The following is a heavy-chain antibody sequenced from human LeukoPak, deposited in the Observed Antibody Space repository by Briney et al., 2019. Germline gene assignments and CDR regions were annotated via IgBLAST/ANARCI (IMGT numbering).Heavy chain of an antibody. CDR1: GFTFSSYA. J-gene: IGHJ4*02. D-gene: IGHD3-9*01. V-gene: IGHV3-23*01. CDR2: ISGSGGST. CDR3: AKNPRYFDWLLLPADFDY. Sequence: GGSLRLSCAASGFTFSSYAMSWVSQAPGKGLEWVSAISGSGGSTYYADSVKGRFTISRDNSKNTLYLQMSSLRAEDTAVYYCAKNPRYFDWLLLPADFDYWGQGTPVTVSS.